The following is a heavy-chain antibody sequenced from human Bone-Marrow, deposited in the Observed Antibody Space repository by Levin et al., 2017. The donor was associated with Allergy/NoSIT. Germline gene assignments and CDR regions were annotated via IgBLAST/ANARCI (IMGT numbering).Heavy chain of an antibody. D-gene: IGHD3-9*01. CDR1: GGSIRSSSYY. CDR3: ARGKTYYDILTPAAFDI. Sequence: SQTLSLTCTVSGGSIRSSSYYWGWIRQPPGKGLEWIGSIYYSGSTYYNPSLKSRVTISVDTSKNQFSLKLSSVTAADTAVYYCARGKTYYDILTPAAFDIWGQGTMVTVSS. V-gene: IGHV4-39*07. CDR2: IYYSGST. J-gene: IGHJ3*02.